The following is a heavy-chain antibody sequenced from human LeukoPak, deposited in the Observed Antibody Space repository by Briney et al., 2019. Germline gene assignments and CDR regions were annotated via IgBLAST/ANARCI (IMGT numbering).Heavy chain of an antibody. CDR2: ITSDTNI. CDR3: AKDYSDSSGYFRVPHVFDF. J-gene: IGHJ4*02. CDR1: GFTFSSYS. Sequence: PGGSLRLSCAASGFTFSSYSMNWVRQAPGKGLEWVSSITSDTNIYYADSVKGRFTISRDNSKNTLYLQMNSLRAEDTAVYYCAKDYSDSSGYFRVPHVFDFWGQGTLVTVSS. D-gene: IGHD3-22*01. V-gene: IGHV3-21*01.